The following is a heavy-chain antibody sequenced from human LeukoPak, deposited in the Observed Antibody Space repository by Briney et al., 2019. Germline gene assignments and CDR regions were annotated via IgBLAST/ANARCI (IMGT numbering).Heavy chain of an antibody. J-gene: IGHJ6*03. D-gene: IGHD3-10*01. CDR1: GGSFSGYY. V-gene: IGHV4-34*01. CDR3: ARSSYGYSGSYYYYYMDV. CDR2: INHSGST. Sequence: SETLSLTCAVYGGSFSGYYWSWTRQSPGKGLEWIGEINHSGSTNYNPSLKSRVTISVDTSKNQFSLKLSSVTAADTAVYYCARSSYGYSGSYYYYYMDVWGKGTTVTVSS.